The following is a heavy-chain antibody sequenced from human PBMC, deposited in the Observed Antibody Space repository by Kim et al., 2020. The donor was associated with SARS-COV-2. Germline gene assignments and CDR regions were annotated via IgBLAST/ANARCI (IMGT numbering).Heavy chain of an antibody. V-gene: IGHV4-34*01. D-gene: IGHD3-10*01. J-gene: IGHJ6*02. Sequence: SETLSLTCAVYGASFSGYYWSWIRQPPGKGLEWIGEVNHSGSTNYNPSLKSRVTISVDTSKNQFSLNLTSVTAADTAVYYCARGLRFGYGMDVWGQGTTFTVSS. CDR2: VNHSGST. CDR1: GASFSGYY. CDR3: ARGLRFGYGMDV.